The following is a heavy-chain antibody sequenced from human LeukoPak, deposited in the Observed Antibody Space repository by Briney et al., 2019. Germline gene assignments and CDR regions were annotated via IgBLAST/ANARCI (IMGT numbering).Heavy chain of an antibody. Sequence: GGSLRLSCAASGFTFDDYTMHWVRQAPGKGLEWVSLIRWDGNSTYYADSVKGRFTISRDNSKNSLYLQMNSLRTEDTALYYCAKGGGMVRSSRFDYWGQGTLVTVSS. V-gene: IGHV3-43*01. CDR2: IRWDGNST. CDR1: GFTFDDYT. D-gene: IGHD3-10*01. CDR3: AKGGGMVRSSRFDY. J-gene: IGHJ4*02.